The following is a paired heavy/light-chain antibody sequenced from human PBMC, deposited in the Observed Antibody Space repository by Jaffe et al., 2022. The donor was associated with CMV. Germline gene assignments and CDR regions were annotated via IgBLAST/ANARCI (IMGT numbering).Heavy chain of an antibody. CDR3: ATNTTVTAALDY. D-gene: IGHD2-21*02. Sequence: QVQLVQSGAEVKKPGASVKVSCKASRHTFTGYNIHWVRQAPGQGLEWVGWISPNSGVTTYAQRFQGRVTMTRDTSISTAYMELKRLTSDDTAVYFCATNTTVTAALDYWGRGTLVTVSS. V-gene: IGHV1-2*02. CDR1: RHTFTGYN. CDR2: ISPNSGVT. J-gene: IGHJ4*02.
Light chain of an antibody. Sequence: EIVLTQSPGTLSLSPGERAILSCRASQSVTNNFLAWYQQNPGQAPRLLIYAASSRATGIPDRFSGSGSGTDFTLTIRRLEPEDFAMYYCHQYGNSPPYTFGPGTKLEIK. CDR2: AAS. CDR1: QSVTNNF. V-gene: IGKV3-20*01. J-gene: IGKJ2*01. CDR3: HQYGNSPPYT.